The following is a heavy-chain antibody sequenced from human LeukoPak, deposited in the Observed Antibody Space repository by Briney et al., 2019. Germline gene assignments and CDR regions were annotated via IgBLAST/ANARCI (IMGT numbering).Heavy chain of an antibody. Sequence: SETLSLTCTVSGGSISSGGYYWSWIRQHPGKGLEWIGYIYYSGSTYSNPSLKSRFTISVDTSKNQFSLNLSSVTAADTAVYYCARYCSSTNCYKGGFDPWGQGTLVTVSS. V-gene: IGHV4-31*03. CDR1: GGSISSGGYY. D-gene: IGHD2-2*02. J-gene: IGHJ5*02. CDR2: IYYSGST. CDR3: ARYCSSTNCYKGGFDP.